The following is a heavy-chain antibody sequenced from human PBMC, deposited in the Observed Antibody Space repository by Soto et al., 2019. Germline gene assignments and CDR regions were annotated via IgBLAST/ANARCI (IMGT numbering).Heavy chain of an antibody. CDR3: SGIIRDPVLNLDS. J-gene: IGHJ4*02. CDR2: IFYSGST. Sequence: QVQLQESGPGLVKPSETLSLTCTVSGGSISSYYWSWIRQPPGKGLEWIGFIFYSGSTSYNPSLKSLVTVSTYTSEYQFSLTLTSVTAAVTAVYYCSGIIRDPVLNLDSWGQGTLVAVSS. D-gene: IGHD6-6*01. CDR1: GGSISSYY. V-gene: IGHV4-59*01.